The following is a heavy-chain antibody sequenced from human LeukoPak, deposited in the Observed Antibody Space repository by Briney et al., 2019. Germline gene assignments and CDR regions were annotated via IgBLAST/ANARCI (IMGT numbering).Heavy chain of an antibody. J-gene: IGHJ4*02. CDR1: GYTFTGYY. Sequence: GASVKVSCKASGYTFTGYYMHWVRQAPGQGLEWMGWINPNSGGTNYAQKFQGRVTMTRDTSISTAYMELSSLRSDDTAVYCAREGLVGAAFDDWGQGTLVTVSS. V-gene: IGHV1-2*02. CDR2: INPNSGGT. D-gene: IGHD1-26*01. CDR3: AREGLVGAAFDD.